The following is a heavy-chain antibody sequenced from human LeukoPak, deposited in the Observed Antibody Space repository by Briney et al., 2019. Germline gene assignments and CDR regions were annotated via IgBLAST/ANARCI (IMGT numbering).Heavy chain of an antibody. V-gene: IGHV4-59*01. CDR1: GCSISSYD. D-gene: IGHD2-2*01. J-gene: IGHJ4*02. Sequence: SETLSLTCTVSGCSISSYDWSWIRQPPGKGLEWIGYIYYSGSTNYNPSLKTRVTISVDTSKNQFSLKLSSVTAADTAVYYCARVKVVPAAMYDYWGQGTLVTVSS. CDR3: ARVKVVPAAMYDY. CDR2: IYYSGST.